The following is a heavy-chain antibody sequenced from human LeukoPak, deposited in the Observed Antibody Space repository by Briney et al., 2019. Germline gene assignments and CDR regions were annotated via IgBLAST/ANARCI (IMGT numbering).Heavy chain of an antibody. Sequence: SETLSLTCTVSGGSISSYYWSWIRQPAGKGLEWIGRIYTGGSTNYNPSLKSRVTMSVDTSKNQFSLKLSSVTAADTAVYYCARDGQLVGWFDPWGQGTLVTVSS. J-gene: IGHJ5*02. CDR1: GGSISSYY. CDR3: ARDGQLVGWFDP. D-gene: IGHD6-6*01. V-gene: IGHV4-4*07. CDR2: IYTGGST.